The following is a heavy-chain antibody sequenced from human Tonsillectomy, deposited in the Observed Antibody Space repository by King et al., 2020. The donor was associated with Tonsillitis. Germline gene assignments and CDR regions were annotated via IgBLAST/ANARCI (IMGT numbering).Heavy chain of an antibody. J-gene: IGHJ4*02. CDR1: GGSISNYY. CDR3: ARMDTRRDYFDY. D-gene: IGHD5-18*01. CDR2: IYYSGGT. Sequence: VQLQESGPGLVKPSETLSLTCTVSGGSISNYYWTWIRQPPGKGLEWIGYIYYSGGTNYNPSLKSRVTISVDTSKNQFSLKLSSVTAADAAVYYCARMDTRRDYFDYGGQGSVVSVSS. V-gene: IGHV4-59*08.